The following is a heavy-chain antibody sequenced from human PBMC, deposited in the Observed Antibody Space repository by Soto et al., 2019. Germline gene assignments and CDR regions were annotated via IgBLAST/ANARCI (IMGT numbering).Heavy chain of an antibody. J-gene: IGHJ4*02. Sequence: GGSLSFSCAAYGFTFNDYAMYWVRHAPGKGMEWVSGISWNGGSIGYADSVKGRFTISRDNAKNSLYLHMNSLRAEDTALYYCAKDGGYSYGFGVGVDFWGQGTLVTVSS. V-gene: IGHV3-9*01. D-gene: IGHD5-18*01. CDR2: ISWNGGSI. CDR1: GFTFNDYA. CDR3: AKDGGYSYGFGVGVDF.